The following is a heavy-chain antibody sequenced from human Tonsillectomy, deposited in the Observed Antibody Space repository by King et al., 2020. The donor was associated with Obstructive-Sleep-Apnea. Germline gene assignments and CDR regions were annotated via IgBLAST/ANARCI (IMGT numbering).Heavy chain of an antibody. V-gene: IGHV3-21*01. D-gene: IGHD5-18*01. CDR2: ISSSSSYI. CDR3: ARDSSYTATFDY. CDR1: GFTFSSYS. J-gene: IGHJ4*02. Sequence: VQLVESGGGLVKPGGSLRLSCAASGFTFSSYSMNWVRQAPGKGLEWVSSISSSSSYIYYADSVKGRFTISRDNAKNSLYLQMNSLRAEDTAVYYCARDSSYTATFDYWGQGPLVTVSS.